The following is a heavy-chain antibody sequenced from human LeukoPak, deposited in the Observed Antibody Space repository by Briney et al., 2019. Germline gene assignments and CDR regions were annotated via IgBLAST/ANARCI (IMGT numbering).Heavy chain of an antibody. J-gene: IGHJ4*02. CDR1: GFTVSNNY. V-gene: IGHV3-53*01. CDR3: ARDLSSSFDY. D-gene: IGHD3-16*01. Sequence: PGGSLRLSRAVSGFTVSNNYMNWVRQAPGKGLEWVSVIYRGGDTYYVDSVKGRFTISRDNSKNTLYLQMNSLRAEDTAVYYCARDLSSSFDYWGRGTLVTVSS. CDR2: IYRGGDT.